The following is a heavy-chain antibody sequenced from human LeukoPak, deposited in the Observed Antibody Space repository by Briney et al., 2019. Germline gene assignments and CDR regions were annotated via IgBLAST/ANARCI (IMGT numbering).Heavy chain of an antibody. Sequence: GGSLRLSCAASGFTFSSYSMNWVRQAPGKGLEWVSSISSSSSYIYYADSVKGRFTISRDNAKNSLYLQMNSLRAEDTAVYYCAKDDNWLQFESWGQGTLVTVSS. CDR3: AKDDNWLQFES. J-gene: IGHJ5*01. D-gene: IGHD5-24*01. CDR1: GFTFSSYS. CDR2: ISSSSSYI. V-gene: IGHV3-21*04.